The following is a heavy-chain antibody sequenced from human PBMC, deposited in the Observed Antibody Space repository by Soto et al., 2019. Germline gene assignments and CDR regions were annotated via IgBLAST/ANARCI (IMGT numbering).Heavy chain of an antibody. D-gene: IGHD1-26*01. J-gene: IGHJ6*02. CDR2: IYHSGST. V-gene: IGHV4-4*02. CDR3: GRNPVGATKRYYYYGMDV. Sequence: SETLSLTCAVSGGSISSSNWWRWVRQPPGKGLEWIGEIYHSGSTNYNPSLKSRVTISVDKSKNQFSLKLSSVTAADTAVYYCGRNPVGATKRYYYYGMDVWGQGTTVTVSS. CDR1: GGSISSSNW.